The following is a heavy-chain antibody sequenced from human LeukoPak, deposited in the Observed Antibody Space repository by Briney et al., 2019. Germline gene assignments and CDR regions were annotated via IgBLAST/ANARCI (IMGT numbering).Heavy chain of an antibody. D-gene: IGHD6-19*01. CDR3: TRSDCSSGRCPGFDN. V-gene: IGHV6-1*01. Sequence: HSQTLSLTCGISGDIVSSNSAAWNWIRQSPSRGLEWLGRTYYRSKWFTNYAPSVKSRIIINPDTPKNQVSLQLNSVTPEDMAVYYCTRSDCSSGRCPGFDNWGQGTLVTVSS. CDR1: GDIVSSNSAA. J-gene: IGHJ4*02. CDR2: TYYRSKWFT.